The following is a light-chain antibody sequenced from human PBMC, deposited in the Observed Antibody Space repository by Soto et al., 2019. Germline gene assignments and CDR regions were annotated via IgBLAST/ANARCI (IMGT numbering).Light chain of an antibody. CDR2: DTS. CDR1: QSVSSY. V-gene: IGKV3-11*01. Sequence: EIVLTQSPATLSLSPGERATLSCRASQSVSSYLAWYQQKPGQAPRLLISDTSNRATGIPAMFSGRGSGTDFTLTISSLEPEDFAVYYCQQRRNWPRTFGQGTKVEI. CDR3: QQRRNWPRT. J-gene: IGKJ1*01.